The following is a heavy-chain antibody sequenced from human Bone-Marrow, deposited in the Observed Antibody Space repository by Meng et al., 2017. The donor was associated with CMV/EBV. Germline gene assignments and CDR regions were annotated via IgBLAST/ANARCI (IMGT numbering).Heavy chain of an antibody. Sequence: ASVKVSCKASGYPFTSYDIYWVRQAPGQGLEWMGWINPNSGGTNYAQKFQGRVTMTRDTSIRTAYMELSRLRSDDTAVYYCARDRNRVGYNSPLNYWGQGTLVTVSS. CDR3: ARDRNRVGYNSPLNY. CDR1: GYPFTSYD. CDR2: INPNSGGT. J-gene: IGHJ4*02. D-gene: IGHD5-24*01. V-gene: IGHV1-2*02.